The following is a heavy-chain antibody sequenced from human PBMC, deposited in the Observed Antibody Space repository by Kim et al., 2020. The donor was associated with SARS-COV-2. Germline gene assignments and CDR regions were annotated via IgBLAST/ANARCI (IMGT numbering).Heavy chain of an antibody. D-gene: IGHD1-26*01. Sequence: GGSLRLSCTASGFTFGDYAMTWVRQAPGKGLEWVGFIRSKAYGGTTKYAPSVKGRFTISRDDSKSIAYLQMNSLKTEDTAVYYCTRSYSGTYYYYYYMDVWGKGTTVTVSS. V-gene: IGHV3-49*04. CDR3: TRSYSGTYYYYYYMDV. CDR2: IRSKAYGGTT. J-gene: IGHJ6*03. CDR1: GFTFGDYA.